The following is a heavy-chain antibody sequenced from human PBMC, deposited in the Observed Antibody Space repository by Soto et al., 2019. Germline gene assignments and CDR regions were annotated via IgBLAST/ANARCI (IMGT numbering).Heavy chain of an antibody. CDR1: GGSISSSSYY. J-gene: IGHJ4*02. CDR3: ARRSRGIAVAHLDY. D-gene: IGHD6-19*01. CDR2: IYYSGST. Sequence: SETLSLTCTVSGGSISSSSYYWGWIRQPPGKGLEWIGSIYYSGSTYYNPSLKSRVTISVDTSKNQFSLKLSSVTAADTAVYYCARRSRGIAVAHLDYWGQGTLVTVSS. V-gene: IGHV4-39*01.